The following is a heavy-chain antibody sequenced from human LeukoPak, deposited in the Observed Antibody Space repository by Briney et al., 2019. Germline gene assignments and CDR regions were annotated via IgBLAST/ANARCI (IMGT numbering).Heavy chain of an antibody. J-gene: IGHJ1*01. CDR3: ARERPYCSGGGCHSSGYFQH. CDR1: GGSISSYY. V-gene: IGHV4-59*01. D-gene: IGHD2-15*01. CDR2: IYYSGST. Sequence: PSETLSLTCTVSGGSISSYYWSWIRQPPGKGLEWIGYIYYSGSTNYNPSLKSRVTISVDTSKNQFSLKLSSVTAADTAVYYCARERPYCSGGGCHSSGYFQHWGQGTLVTVSS.